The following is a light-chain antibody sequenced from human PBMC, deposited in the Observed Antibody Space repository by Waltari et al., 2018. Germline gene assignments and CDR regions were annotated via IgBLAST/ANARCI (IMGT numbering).Light chain of an antibody. J-gene: IGKJ4*01. V-gene: IGKV2-30*01. CDR3: VQGTHWVT. CDR1: QSLLYSDGNTF. Sequence: DVVLTQSPLFLAVTPGQSVSISCKSSQSLLYSDGNTFFAWFHQRPGQSPRRLIYDITSRASGVPARFSGSGSGTKFTLNIAGVEADDAGVYFCVQGTHWVTFGGGT. CDR2: DIT.